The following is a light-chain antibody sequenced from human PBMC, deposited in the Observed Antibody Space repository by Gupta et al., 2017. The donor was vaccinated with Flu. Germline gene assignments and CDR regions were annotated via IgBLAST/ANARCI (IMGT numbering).Light chain of an antibody. CDR1: PSVKANY. CDR2: GAC. J-gene: IGKJ2*01. V-gene: IGKV3-20*01. Sequence: LVLTQSPDTMSLSPGEGATLSCRASPSVKANYLAWYHQKPGQTARLLLSGACSSYTTIPDTMSRSRSSGTFSLIIIRRVPPDYVVTYCWHECGSPSDFGPGTKFEIK. CDR3: WHECGSPSD.